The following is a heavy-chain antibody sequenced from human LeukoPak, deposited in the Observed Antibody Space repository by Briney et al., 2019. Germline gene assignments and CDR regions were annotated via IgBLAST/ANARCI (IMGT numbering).Heavy chain of an antibody. Sequence: GGSLRLSCAASGFTFSSYGMSWVRQAPGKGLEWMAAIIGSCGTTYYADYVKGRFTITRDKSKNTVYLQLNSLRCEDTAVYYCERESGRGVIRPHFDHWGLGTVVTVSS. J-gene: IGHJ4*02. V-gene: IGHV3-23*01. CDR3: ERESGRGVIRPHFDH. CDR1: GFTFSSYG. CDR2: IIGSCGTT. D-gene: IGHD3-10*01.